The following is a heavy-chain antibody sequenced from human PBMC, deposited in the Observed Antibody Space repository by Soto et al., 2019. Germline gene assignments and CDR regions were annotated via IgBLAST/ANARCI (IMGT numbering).Heavy chain of an antibody. CDR2: IYHSGST. J-gene: IGHJ6*02. V-gene: IGHV4-39*01. CDR3: ARRQIYYYGVDV. Sequence: QLQLQESGPGLVKPSETLSLTCTVSGGSISSTYYWGWIRQPPGKGLEWIGSIYHSGSTYFNPSLKSRVTISVDTSKNQFSLKLSSVTAADTAVYYCARRQIYYYGVDVWGQGTTVTVSS. CDR1: GGSISSTYY.